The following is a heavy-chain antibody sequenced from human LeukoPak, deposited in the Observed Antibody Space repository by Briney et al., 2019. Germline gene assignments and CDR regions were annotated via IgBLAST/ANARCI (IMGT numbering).Heavy chain of an antibody. CDR2: ISAYNGNT. D-gene: IGHD2-2*01. V-gene: IGHV1-18*01. CDR3: ARDLARVVVVPAAPYYYYYMDV. J-gene: IGHJ6*03. CDR1: GYTFTSYG. Sequence: ASVKVSCKASGYTFTSYGISWVRQAPGQGLEWMVWISAYNGNTNYAQKLQGRVTMTTDTSTSTAYMELRSLRSDDTAVYYCARDLARVVVVPAAPYYYYYMDVWGKGTTVTVSS.